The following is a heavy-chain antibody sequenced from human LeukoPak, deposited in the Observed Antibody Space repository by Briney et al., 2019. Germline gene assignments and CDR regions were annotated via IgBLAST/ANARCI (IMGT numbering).Heavy chain of an antibody. CDR1: GFTFSSYS. CDR2: ISSSSSYI. CDR3: ASLNYYDSSGHYESLTPPDY. D-gene: IGHD3-22*01. Sequence: GGSLRLSCAASGFTFSSYSMNWVRQAPGKGLEWVSSISSSSSYIYYADSVKGRFTISRDNAKNSLYLQMNSLRAEDTAVYYCASLNYYDSSGHYESLTPPDYWGQGTLVTVSS. V-gene: IGHV3-21*01. J-gene: IGHJ4*02.